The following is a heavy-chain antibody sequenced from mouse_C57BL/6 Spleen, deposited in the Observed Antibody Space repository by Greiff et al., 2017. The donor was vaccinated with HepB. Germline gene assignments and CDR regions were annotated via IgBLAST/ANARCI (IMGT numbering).Heavy chain of an antibody. D-gene: IGHD2-2*01. CDR3: AMGGYGYAMDY. CDR1: GYTFTSYW. V-gene: IGHV1-52*01. CDR2: IDPSDSET. J-gene: IGHJ4*01. Sequence: VQLQQPGAELVRPGSSVKLSCKASGYTFTSYWMHWVKQRPIQGLEWIGNIDPSDSETHYNQKFKDKATLTVDKSSSTAYMQLSSLTSEDSAVYYCAMGGYGYAMDYRGQGTSVTVSS.